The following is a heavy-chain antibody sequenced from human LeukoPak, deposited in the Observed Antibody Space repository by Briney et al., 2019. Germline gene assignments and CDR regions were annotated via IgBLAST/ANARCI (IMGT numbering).Heavy chain of an antibody. CDR1: GFTFSRYS. D-gene: IGHD3-16*01. CDR2: ISTSSTYI. Sequence: PGGSLRLSCAASGFTFSRYSMNWVRQVPGKGLEWVSSISTSSTYIYYADSVKGRFTISRDNAKNSLYLQMNSLRAEDTAVYYCARDFLHLGGWGQGTMVTVSS. J-gene: IGHJ3*01. CDR3: ARDFLHLGG. V-gene: IGHV3-21*01.